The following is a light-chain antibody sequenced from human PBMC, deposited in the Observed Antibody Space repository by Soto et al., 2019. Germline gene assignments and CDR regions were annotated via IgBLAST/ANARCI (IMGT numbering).Light chain of an antibody. V-gene: IGLV2-8*01. CDR3: ASYAGGKNFYV. CDR2: EVT. J-gene: IGLJ1*01. CDR1: SSDVGGYDY. Sequence: QSVLTQPASVSGSPGQSITISCTATSSDVGGYDYVSWYQQHPGEAPKLIIYEVTKRPSGVPDRFSGSKSGNTASLTVSGLQAEDEADYHCASYAGGKNFYVFGTGTKVTVL.